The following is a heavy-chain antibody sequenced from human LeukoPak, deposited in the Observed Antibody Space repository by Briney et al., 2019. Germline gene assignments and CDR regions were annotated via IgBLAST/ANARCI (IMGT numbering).Heavy chain of an antibody. CDR3: ARDQQLVAYYYYYYMDV. D-gene: IGHD6-13*01. V-gene: IGHV3-7*01. Sequence: PGGSLRLSCAASGFTFSSYWMSWVRQAPGKGLEWVANIMQDGSEKYYVDSVKGRFTISRDNAKNSLYLQMNSLRAEDTAVYYCARDQQLVAYYYYYYMDVWGKGTTVTVSS. J-gene: IGHJ6*03. CDR2: IMQDGSEK. CDR1: GFTFSSYW.